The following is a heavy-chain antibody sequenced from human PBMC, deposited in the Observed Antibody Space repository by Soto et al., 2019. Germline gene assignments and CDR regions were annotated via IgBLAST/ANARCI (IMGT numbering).Heavy chain of an antibody. D-gene: IGHD6-19*01. CDR2: INAGNGNT. Sequence: QVQLVQSGAEEKKPGASVKVSCKASGYTFTGYAMHWVRQAPGQRLEWMGWINAGNGNTKYSQKFQGRVTITRDTSASTAYMELSSLRSEGTAVYYCAGAVAVPADFDYWGQGALVTVSS. J-gene: IGHJ4*02. CDR1: GYTFTGYA. CDR3: AGAVAVPADFDY. V-gene: IGHV1-3*05.